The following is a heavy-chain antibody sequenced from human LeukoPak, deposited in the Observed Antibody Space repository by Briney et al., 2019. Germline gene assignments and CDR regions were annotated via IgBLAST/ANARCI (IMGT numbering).Heavy chain of an antibody. D-gene: IGHD1-20*01. Sequence: PSETLSLTCTVTGGSISSYYWSWIRQPPGKGLEWIGYIYYSGSTNYNPSLKSRVTISVDTSKNQFSLKLSSVTAADTAVYYCARLNRYNWNYVDYWGQGTLVTVSS. CDR1: GGSISSYY. V-gene: IGHV4-59*01. J-gene: IGHJ4*02. CDR2: IYYSGST. CDR3: ARLNRYNWNYVDY.